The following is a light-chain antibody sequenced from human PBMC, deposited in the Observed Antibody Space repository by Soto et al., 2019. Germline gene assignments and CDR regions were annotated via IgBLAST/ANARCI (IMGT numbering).Light chain of an antibody. V-gene: IGKV3-11*01. Sequence: EIVMSQSPATLSLYPGERATLSCRASQSVSSYLAWYQQKPGQAPRLLIYDASNRATGIPARFSGSGSGTDFTLTISSLKPEDFAVYYCQQRSNWPPITFGQGTRLAIK. CDR1: QSVSSY. CDR3: QQRSNWPPIT. CDR2: DAS. J-gene: IGKJ5*01.